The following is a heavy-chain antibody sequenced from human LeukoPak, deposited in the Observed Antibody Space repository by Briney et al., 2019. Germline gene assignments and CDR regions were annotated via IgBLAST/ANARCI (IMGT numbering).Heavy chain of an antibody. CDR3: ARGRADLTGYFPLNYYYGMDV. J-gene: IGHJ6*02. Sequence: ASVKVSCKASGYTFTSYGISWVRQAPGQGLEWMGWISAYNGNTNYAQKLQGRVTMTTDTSTSTAYMELRSLRSDDTAVYYCARGRADLTGYFPLNYYYGMDVWGQGTTVTVSS. CDR1: GYTFTSYG. V-gene: IGHV1-18*01. D-gene: IGHD3-9*01. CDR2: ISAYNGNT.